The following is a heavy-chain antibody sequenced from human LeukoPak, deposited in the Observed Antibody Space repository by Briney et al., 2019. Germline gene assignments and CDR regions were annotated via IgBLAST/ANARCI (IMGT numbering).Heavy chain of an antibody. CDR2: INWNGGGT. CDR3: AKDVNYYDSSGYYSSFDY. V-gene: IGHV3-20*04. CDR1: GFTFSSYG. Sequence: GGSLRLSCAASGFTFSSYGMSWVRQAPGKGLEWVSGINWNGGGTTYADSVKGRFTISRDNAKNSLSLQMDSLRAEDTALYYCAKDVNYYDSSGYYSSFDYWGQGTLVTVSS. J-gene: IGHJ4*02. D-gene: IGHD3-22*01.